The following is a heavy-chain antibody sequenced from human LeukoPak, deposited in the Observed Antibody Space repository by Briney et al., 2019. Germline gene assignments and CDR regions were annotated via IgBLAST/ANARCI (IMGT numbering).Heavy chain of an antibody. Sequence: SQTLSLTCAISGDSVSSNSAAWNWIRQSPSRGLEWLGRTYYRSKWYNDYAVSVKSRITINPDTSKNQFSLQLNSVTPEDTAVYYCARDRSEQNYDILTGYYLRAPYNWFDPWGQGTLVTVSS. CDR2: TYYRSKWYN. CDR3: ARDRSEQNYDILTGYYLRAPYNWFDP. D-gene: IGHD3-9*01. J-gene: IGHJ5*02. V-gene: IGHV6-1*01. CDR1: GDSVSSNSAA.